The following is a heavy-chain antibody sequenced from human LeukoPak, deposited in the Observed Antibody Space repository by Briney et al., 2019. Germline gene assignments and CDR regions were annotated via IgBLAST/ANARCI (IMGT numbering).Heavy chain of an antibody. CDR3: ARGLHSGSSPFDY. CDR2: ISDSGSAP. CDR1: GFTFSDYY. Sequence: PGGSLRLSCAASGFTFSDYYMSWIRQVPGKELEWVSYISDSGSAPYYADSVKGRFTISRDNAKNSVYLQMNSLRAEDTAVYYFARGLHSGSSPFDYWGQGTPVTVSS. D-gene: IGHD1-26*01. J-gene: IGHJ4*02. V-gene: IGHV3-11*04.